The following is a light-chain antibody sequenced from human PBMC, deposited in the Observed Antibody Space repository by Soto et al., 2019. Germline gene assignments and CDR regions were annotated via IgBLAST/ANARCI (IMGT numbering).Light chain of an antibody. J-gene: IGKJ1*01. Sequence: EIVWAQSPGSLSLSPGESTTVACRSSQSVSSSYLAWYQQKPGQAPRLLIYGASSRATGIPDRFSGSGSGTDFTLTISRLEPEDFAVYYCQQYGSSPETFGQGTKVDIK. CDR3: QQYGSSPET. CDR2: GAS. V-gene: IGKV3-20*01. CDR1: QSVSSSY.